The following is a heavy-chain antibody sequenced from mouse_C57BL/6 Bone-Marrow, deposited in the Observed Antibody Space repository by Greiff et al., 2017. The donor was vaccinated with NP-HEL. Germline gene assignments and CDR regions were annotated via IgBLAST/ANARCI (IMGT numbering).Heavy chain of an antibody. Sequence: VQLQQPGAELVKPGASVKVSCKASGYTFTSYWMHWVKQRPGQGLEWIGRIHPSDSDTNYNQKFKGKATLTVDTSSSTAYMQLSSLTSEDSAVYDCAIFFYYDYDEGYAIDYWGQGTAVTVSS. V-gene: IGHV1-74*01. D-gene: IGHD2-4*01. J-gene: IGHJ4*01. CDR2: IHPSDSDT. CDR3: AIFFYYDYDEGYAIDY. CDR1: GYTFTSYW.